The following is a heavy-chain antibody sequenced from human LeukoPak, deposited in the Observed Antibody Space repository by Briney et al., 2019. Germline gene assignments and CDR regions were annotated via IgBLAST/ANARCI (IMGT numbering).Heavy chain of an antibody. D-gene: IGHD1-26*01. CDR3: ARDQGSYYGY. Sequence: GGSLRLSSAASGFTVSRKYMRGVRQAAGKGLEWVSVIYSGGSTYYADSVKGRFTISRDNSKNTLYLQMNSLRAEDTAVYYCARDQGSYYGYWGQGTLVTVSS. CDR2: IYSGGST. CDR1: GFTVSRKY. J-gene: IGHJ4*02. V-gene: IGHV3-53*01.